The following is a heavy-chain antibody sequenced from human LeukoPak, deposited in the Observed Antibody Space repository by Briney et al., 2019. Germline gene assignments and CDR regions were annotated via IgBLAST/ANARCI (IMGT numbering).Heavy chain of an antibody. CDR1: GGSFSGYY. V-gene: IGHV4-34*01. CDR3: ARGSRWFDP. J-gene: IGHJ5*02. Sequence: SETLSLTCAVYGGSFSGYYWSWIRQPPGKGLEWIGEINHSGSTNYNPSLKSRVAISVDTSKNQFSLKLSSVTAADTAVYYCARGSRWFDPWGQGTLVTVSS. CDR2: INHSGST.